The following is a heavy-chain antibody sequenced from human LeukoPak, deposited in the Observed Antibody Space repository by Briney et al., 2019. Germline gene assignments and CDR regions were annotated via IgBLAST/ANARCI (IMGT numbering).Heavy chain of an antibody. CDR2: ISAYNGNT. V-gene: IGHV1-18*01. Sequence: GASVTVSCKASGYTFTSYGISWVRQAPGQGLEWMGWISAYNGNTNYAQKLQGRVTMTTDTSTSTAYMELRSLRSDDTAVYYCARDGSGSYYLDYYYYGMDVWGQGTTVTVSS. J-gene: IGHJ6*02. D-gene: IGHD3-10*01. CDR3: ARDGSGSYYLDYYYYGMDV. CDR1: GYTFTSYG.